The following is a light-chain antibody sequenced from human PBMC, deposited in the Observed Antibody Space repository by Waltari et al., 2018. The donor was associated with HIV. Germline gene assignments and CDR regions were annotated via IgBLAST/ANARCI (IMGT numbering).Light chain of an antibody. CDR3: SSYGDSLRVL. V-gene: IGLV2-8*01. Sequence: QSALTQPPSASGSLGQSVTISCTGPSSDIGAYASFSWFQQHPRRAPKLLLYEVTGRPSTGSDRFSGSRSGMTAFLTVAGLQPDDEATYFCSSYGDSLRVLFGGGTNVTVL. CDR2: EVT. CDR1: SSDIGAYAS. J-gene: IGLJ3*02.